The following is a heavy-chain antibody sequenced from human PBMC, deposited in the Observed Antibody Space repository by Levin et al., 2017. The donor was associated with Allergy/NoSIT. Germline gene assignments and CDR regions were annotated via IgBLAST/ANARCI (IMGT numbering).Heavy chain of an antibody. J-gene: IGHJ6*02. CDR1: GGSISSSNW. D-gene: IGHD3-22*01. CDR2: IYHSGST. CDR3: ALHGYFQGGYYYGMDV. Sequence: SETLSLTCAVSGGSISSSNWWSWVRQPPGKGLEWIGEIYHSGSTNYNPSLKSRVTISVDKSKNQFSLKLSSVTAADTAVYYCALHGYFQGGYYYGMDVWGQGTTVTVSS. V-gene: IGHV4-4*02.